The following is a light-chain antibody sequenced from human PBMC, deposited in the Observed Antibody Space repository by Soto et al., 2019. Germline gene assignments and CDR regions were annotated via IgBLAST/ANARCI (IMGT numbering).Light chain of an antibody. Sequence: DIQMTQSPSTLSTSVGDRVTITCRASQSISSWLAWYQQKPGKAPKLLIYDASSLESGVPSRFSGSGSGTEFTLTISSLQHDDFATYYCQQYNSYPLTFGGGTKVDIK. V-gene: IGKV1-5*01. CDR1: QSISSW. CDR2: DAS. J-gene: IGKJ4*01. CDR3: QQYNSYPLT.